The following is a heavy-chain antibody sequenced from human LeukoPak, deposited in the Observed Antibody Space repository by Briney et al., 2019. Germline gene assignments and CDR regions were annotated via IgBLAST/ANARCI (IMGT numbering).Heavy chain of an antibody. CDR1: GDSIGGSVDY. J-gene: IGHJ4*02. V-gene: IGHV4-39*01. CDR3: ARQAGSGGCLGY. Sequence: SETLSLTCTVSGDSIGGSVDYWVWIRQPPGKGLEWIGSIFYSGRTYYNPSLKSRVTISVDTSKNQFSLKLTSVTAADTAVYYCARQAGSGGCLGYWGQGTLVTVSS. CDR2: IFYSGRT. D-gene: IGHD3-10*01.